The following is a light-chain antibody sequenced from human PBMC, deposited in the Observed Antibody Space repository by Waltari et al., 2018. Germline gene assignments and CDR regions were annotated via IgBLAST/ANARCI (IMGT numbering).Light chain of an antibody. V-gene: IGKV1-5*03. CDR1: DIIGDW. J-gene: IGKJ1*01. CDR2: RAS. Sequence: DIQMTQSPSTLSASVGDRVTITCRASDIIGDWLAWYQQRPGRAPKLLTSRASSLESGVPSRFSGSASGTEFTLTISSLQPEDFATYYCQQYHSFSTFGQGTRVEIK. CDR3: QQYHSFST.